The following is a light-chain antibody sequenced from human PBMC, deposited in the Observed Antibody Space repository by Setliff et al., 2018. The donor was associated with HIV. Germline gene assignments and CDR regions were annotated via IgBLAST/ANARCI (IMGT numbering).Light chain of an antibody. Sequence: QSVLTQPPSVSGSPGQSVTISCTGPSSDVGSYNRVSWYQQPPGTAPKLIIYEVRNRPSGVPDRFSGSKSGNTASLTISGLQAEDEALYYCSSYSSTSTLIFGGGTKVTVL. V-gene: IGLV2-18*02. CDR3: SSYSSTSTLI. CDR2: EVR. J-gene: IGLJ2*01. CDR1: SSDVGSYNR.